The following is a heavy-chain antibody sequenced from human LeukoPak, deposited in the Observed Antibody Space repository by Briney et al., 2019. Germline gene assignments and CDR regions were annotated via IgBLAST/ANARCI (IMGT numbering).Heavy chain of an antibody. J-gene: IGHJ4*02. Sequence: SQTPSLTCTVSGGSISSGSYYWSWIRQPAGKGLEWIGRIYTSGSTNYNPSLKSRVTLSVDTSKNQFSLKLSSVTAADTAVYYCARDPDCGHYFDYWGQGTLVTVSS. D-gene: IGHD2-21*02. CDR2: IYTSGST. V-gene: IGHV4-61*02. CDR3: ARDPDCGHYFDY. CDR1: GGSISSGSYY.